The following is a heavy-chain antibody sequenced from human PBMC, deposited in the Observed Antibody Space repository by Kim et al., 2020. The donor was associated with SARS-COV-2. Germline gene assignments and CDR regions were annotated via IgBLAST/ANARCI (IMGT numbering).Heavy chain of an antibody. D-gene: IGHD2-15*01. CDR2: ISGRGGT. V-gene: IGHV3-23*01. CDR3: ATYCQTATCYSAKGDY. CDR1: GFTFTSFA. Sequence: GGSLRLSCAASGFTFTSFAMMWVRQAPVKGLEWVSTISGRGGTYYADSVRGRFTISRDDSRNTLFLQMNSLRAEDTAVYYCATYCQTATCYSAKGDYWGRGAQVTVSS. J-gene: IGHJ4*02.